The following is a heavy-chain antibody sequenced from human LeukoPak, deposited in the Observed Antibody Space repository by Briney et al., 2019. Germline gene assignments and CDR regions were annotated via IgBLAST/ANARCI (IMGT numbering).Heavy chain of an antibody. CDR2: ISDSGSNT. CDR3: ARDRLLRLFGSRGSSWFDP. J-gene: IGHJ5*02. V-gene: IGHV3-23*01. CDR1: GFTFSKYA. D-gene: IGHD3-3*01. Sequence: GGSLRLSCAASGFTFSKYAMAWVRQAPEKGLEWVSTISDSGSNTHYADSVKGRFTISRENSKNMLNLQMNSLRAEDTAVYYCARDRLLRLFGSRGSSWFDPRGQGTLVTVSS.